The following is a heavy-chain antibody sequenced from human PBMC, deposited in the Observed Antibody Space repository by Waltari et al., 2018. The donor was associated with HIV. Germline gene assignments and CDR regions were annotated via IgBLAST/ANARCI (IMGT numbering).Heavy chain of an antibody. V-gene: IGHV1-2*02. D-gene: IGHD3-22*01. CDR3: ATYYYDNRGHPYFDY. Sequence: SCKASGYTFTAYYMHWVRQAPGQGLEWMGWINPKSGVTNYAPKFQGRVTMTRDTTVTTAYMELNSLRSDDSAMYFCATYYYDNRGHPYFDYWGQGTQVTVSS. CDR2: INPKSGVT. J-gene: IGHJ4*02. CDR1: GYTFTAYY.